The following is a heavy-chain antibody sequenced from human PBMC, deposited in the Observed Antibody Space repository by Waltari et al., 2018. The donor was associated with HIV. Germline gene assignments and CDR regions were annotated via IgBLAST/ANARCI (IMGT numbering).Heavy chain of an antibody. D-gene: IGHD3-9*01. J-gene: IGHJ6*03. CDR2: INAGNGNT. CDR3: ARDRYYDILTGYYPHYYMDV. V-gene: IGHV1-3*01. CDR1: GYTFTSYA. Sequence: QVQLVQSGAEVKKPGASVKVSCKASGYTFTSYAMHWVRQAPGQRLEWMGWINAGNGNTKYSQKCQGRVTITRDTSASTAYMELSSLRSEDTAVYYCARDRYYDILTGYYPHYYMDVWGKGTTVTVSS.